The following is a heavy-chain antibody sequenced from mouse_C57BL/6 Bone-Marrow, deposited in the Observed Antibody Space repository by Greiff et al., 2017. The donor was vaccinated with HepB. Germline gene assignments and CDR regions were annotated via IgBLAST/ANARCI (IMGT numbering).Heavy chain of an antibody. Sequence: VQLQQSGPELVKPGASVKISCKASGYAFSSSWMNWVKQRPGKGLEWIGRIYPGDGDTNYNGKFKGKATLTADKSSSTAYMQLSSLTSEDSAVYFCARLIYYYGSSYFFYAMDYWGQGTSVTVSS. V-gene: IGHV1-82*01. J-gene: IGHJ4*01. D-gene: IGHD1-1*01. CDR1: GYAFSSSW. CDR3: ARLIYYYGSSYFFYAMDY. CDR2: IYPGDGDT.